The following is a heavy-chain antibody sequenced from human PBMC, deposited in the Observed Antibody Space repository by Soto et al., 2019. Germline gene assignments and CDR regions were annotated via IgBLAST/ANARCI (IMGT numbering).Heavy chain of an antibody. Sequence: QLHLVQSGAVVKKPGASVTVSCSASGYPVTAYYMHWVRQAPGRGVEWMGGINPATGAAKYTQTFRGRVTMTRAASKSTVVMELGGATSEATAVFYCARGGAVGVAGSAAFDMWGQGTVVTVSS. D-gene: IGHD3-3*01. CDR3: ARGGAVGVAGSAAFDM. V-gene: IGHV1-2*02. CDR2: INPATGAA. CDR1: GYPVTAYY. J-gene: IGHJ3*02.